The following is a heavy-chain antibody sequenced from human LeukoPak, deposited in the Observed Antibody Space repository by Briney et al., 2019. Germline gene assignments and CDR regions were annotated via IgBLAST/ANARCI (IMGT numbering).Heavy chain of an antibody. D-gene: IGHD3-16*02. J-gene: IGHJ3*02. CDR1: GFTFSSYS. CDR3: ARDRSRNDAFDI. Sequence: GSLRLSCAASGFTFSSYSMNWVRQAPGKGLEWVSSISSSSSYIYYADSVKGRFTISRDNAKNSLYLQMNSLRAEDTAVYYCARDRSRNDAFDIWGQGTMVTVSS. V-gene: IGHV3-21*01. CDR2: ISSSSSYI.